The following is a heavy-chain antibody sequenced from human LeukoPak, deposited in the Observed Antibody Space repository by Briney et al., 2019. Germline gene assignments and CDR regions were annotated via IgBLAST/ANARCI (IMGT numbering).Heavy chain of an antibody. V-gene: IGHV3-33*01. D-gene: IGHD2/OR15-2a*01. Sequence: GESLRLACVASGFTCGNDGMHWVRQAPGKGLEWVAIIWFDGSGTYYADSVKGRVTFSRDNSKNTLYLQMNSLRAEDTAMYYCARHASTHYFDSWGQGTLVTVSS. CDR2: IWFDGSGT. CDR1: GFTCGNDG. J-gene: IGHJ4*02. CDR3: ARHASTHYFDS.